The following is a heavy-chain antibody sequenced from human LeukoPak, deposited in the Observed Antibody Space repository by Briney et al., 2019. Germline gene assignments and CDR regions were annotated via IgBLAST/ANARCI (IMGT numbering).Heavy chain of an antibody. CDR3: AKLLSSYYGMDV. V-gene: IGHV3-23*01. CDR1: GFTFSSYA. CDR2: ISGSGGST. Sequence: GGSLRLSCAASGFTFSSYAMSWVRQAPGKGLEWVSSISGSGGSTYYADSVKGRFTISRDNSKNTLYLQMNSLRAEDTAVYYCAKLLSSYYGMDVWGQGTTVTVSS. J-gene: IGHJ6*02. D-gene: IGHD3-10*01.